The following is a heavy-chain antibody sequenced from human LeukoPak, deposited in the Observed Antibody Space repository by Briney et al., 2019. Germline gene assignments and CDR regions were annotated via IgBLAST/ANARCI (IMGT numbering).Heavy chain of an antibody. J-gene: IGHJ4*02. V-gene: IGHV3-30*09. Sequence: GRSLRLSCAASGFTFSRISMHWVRQAPGKGLEWVAVISSDGSSQYYADSLKGRFAISRDNSKNTLYLEMTSLRAEDTAVYYCARAAVEYFEISGYSYPPGFDYWGQGTLVTVSS. CDR3: ARAAVEYFEISGYSYPPGFDY. D-gene: IGHD3-22*01. CDR2: ISSDGSSQ. CDR1: GFTFSRIS.